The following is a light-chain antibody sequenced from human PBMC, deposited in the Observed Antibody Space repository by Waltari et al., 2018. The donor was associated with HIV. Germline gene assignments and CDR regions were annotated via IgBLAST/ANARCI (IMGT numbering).Light chain of an antibody. CDR2: EVT. Sequence: QSALTQPPSASGSPGQSVTISCTGNSSDVGGYNYVSWYQQHPGKAPKLMIYEVTKRPSGVPYRFSGSKSGNTASLTVSGLQAEDEADYYGSSYAGSNNLLFGGGTKLTVL. V-gene: IGLV2-8*01. CDR1: SSDVGGYNY. CDR3: SSYAGSNNLL. J-gene: IGLJ2*01.